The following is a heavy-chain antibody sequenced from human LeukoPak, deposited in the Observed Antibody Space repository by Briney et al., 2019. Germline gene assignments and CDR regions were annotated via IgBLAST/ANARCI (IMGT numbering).Heavy chain of an antibody. D-gene: IGHD1-1*01. CDR3: TRGRGGTIDRGYMDY. CDR2: MDSNTGNT. CDR1: GYTFINYD. Sequence: ASVKVSCKASGYTFINYDIMWVRQATGQGLEWMGWMDSNTGNTGYAQRFQGRVTMTRDTSRSTAYMELSSLGPEDTAVYYCTRGRGGTIDRGYMDYWGQGTLVTVSS. V-gene: IGHV1-8*01. J-gene: IGHJ4*02.